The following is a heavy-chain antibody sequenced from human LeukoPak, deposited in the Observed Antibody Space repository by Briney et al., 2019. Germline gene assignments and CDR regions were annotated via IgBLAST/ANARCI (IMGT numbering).Heavy chain of an antibody. Sequence: ASVKVSCKVSGYTLTELSMHWVRQAPGKGLEWKGGFDPEDGETIYAQKFQGRVTMTEDTSTDTAYMELSNLRSEDTAVYYCATGIYVDTAFLDYWGQGTLVTVSS. D-gene: IGHD5-18*01. CDR3: ATGIYVDTAFLDY. J-gene: IGHJ4*02. CDR2: FDPEDGET. CDR1: GYTLTELS. V-gene: IGHV1-24*01.